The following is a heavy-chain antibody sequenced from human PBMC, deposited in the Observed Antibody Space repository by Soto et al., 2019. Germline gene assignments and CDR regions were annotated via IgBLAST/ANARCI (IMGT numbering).Heavy chain of an antibody. V-gene: IGHV1-18*01. D-gene: IGHD1-1*01. CDR2: INSYNGVT. CDR3: ARDRYNRGSFDY. CDR1: GYTFTDYG. Sequence: QVQLVQSGAEVKKPGASVKVSYKASGYTFTDYGITWVRQAPGQGLQWMGWINSYNGVTNNAHSFQGRVSMTTDTSTSTAYLELSSLRSDDTAVYYCARDRYNRGSFDYWGQGSLVTVSS. J-gene: IGHJ4*02.